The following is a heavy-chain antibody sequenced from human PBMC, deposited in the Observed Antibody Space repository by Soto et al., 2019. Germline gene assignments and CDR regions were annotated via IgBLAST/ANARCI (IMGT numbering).Heavy chain of an antibody. J-gene: IGHJ6*02. Sequence: SVKVSCKASGFTFTSSAVQWVRQARGQRLEWIGWIVVGSGNTNYAQKFQERVTITRDMSTSTAYMELSGLRSEDTAVYYCAAGVVLNGMDVWGQGTTVTVSS. D-gene: IGHD2-15*01. CDR2: IVVGSGNT. CDR3: AAGVVLNGMDV. CDR1: GFTFTSSA. V-gene: IGHV1-58*01.